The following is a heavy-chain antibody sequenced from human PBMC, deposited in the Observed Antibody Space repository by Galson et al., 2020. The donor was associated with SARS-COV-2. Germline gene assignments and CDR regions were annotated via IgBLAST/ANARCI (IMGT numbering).Heavy chain of an antibody. CDR1: GFTFSSCT. D-gene: IGHD1-7*01. CDR3: ARYEELELRPFDY. J-gene: IGHJ4*02. CDR2: ISRSSNYI. Sequence: GESLKISCAASGFTFSSCTMNWVRQAPGKGLEWVSSISRSSNYIYYADSVKGRFIISRDNAKNSLYLQMNSLRAEDTAVYYCARYEELELRPFDYWGQGTLVTVSS. V-gene: IGHV3-21*01.